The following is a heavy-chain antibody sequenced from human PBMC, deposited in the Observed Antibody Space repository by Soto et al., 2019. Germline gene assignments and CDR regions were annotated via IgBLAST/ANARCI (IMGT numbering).Heavy chain of an antibody. D-gene: IGHD6-19*01. CDR1: RVAFSKFI. J-gene: IGHJ6*02. CDR3: AKVRYSSPVGYYYGMDV. V-gene: IGHV1-69*13. CDR2: IIPIFGTA. Sequence: SVKVSCKASRVAFSKFIVTWVRQAPGLGLEWVGGIIPIFGTANYAQKFQGRVTITADESTSTSYMEVNNLRSEDTAVYYCAKVRYSSPVGYYYGMDVWGQGTTVTVSS.